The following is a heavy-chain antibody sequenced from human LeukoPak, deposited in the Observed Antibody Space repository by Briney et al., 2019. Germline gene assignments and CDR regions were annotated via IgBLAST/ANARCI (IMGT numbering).Heavy chain of an antibody. V-gene: IGHV3-23*01. CDR1: GFTLSSSA. Sequence: GGSLRLSCAASGFTLSSSAMSWVRQAPGKGLEWVSAISNNGGYTYYADSVQGRFTISRDNSKSTLCLQMNSLRAEDTAVYYCAKQLGYCSDGSCYFPYWGQGTLVTVSS. D-gene: IGHD2-15*01. CDR2: ISNNGGYT. J-gene: IGHJ4*02. CDR3: AKQLGYCSDGSCYFPY.